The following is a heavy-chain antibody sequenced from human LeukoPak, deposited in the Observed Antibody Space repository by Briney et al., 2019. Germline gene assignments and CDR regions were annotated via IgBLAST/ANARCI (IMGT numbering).Heavy chain of an antibody. CDR3: AKDGYKVAVAGTSHFDY. V-gene: IGHV3-23*01. CDR2: ISGSGGST. D-gene: IGHD6-19*01. CDR1: GFTFSSYA. J-gene: IGHJ4*02. Sequence: GSLRLSCAASGFTFSSYAMSWVRQAPGKGLEWVSAISGSGGSTYYADSVKGRFTISRDNSKNTLYLQMNSLRAEDTAVYYCAKDGYKVAVAGTSHFDYWGQGTLVTVSS.